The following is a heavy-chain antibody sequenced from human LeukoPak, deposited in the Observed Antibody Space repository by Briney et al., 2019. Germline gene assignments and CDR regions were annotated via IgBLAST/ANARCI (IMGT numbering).Heavy chain of an antibody. J-gene: IGHJ4*02. CDR2: ISSSSSYI. CDR3: ARVAEGVIGHFDY. CDR1: GFTFSSYS. D-gene: IGHD2-21*01. V-gene: IGHV3-21*01. Sequence: PGGSLRLSCAASGFTFSSYSMNWVRQAPGKGLEWVSSISSSSSYIYYAYSVKGRFTISRDNAKNSLYLQMNSLRAEDTAVYYRARVAEGVIGHFDYWGQGTLVTVSS.